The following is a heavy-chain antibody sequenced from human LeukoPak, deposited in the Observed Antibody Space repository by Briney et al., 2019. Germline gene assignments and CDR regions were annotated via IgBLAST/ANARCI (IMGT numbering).Heavy chain of an antibody. D-gene: IGHD1-26*01. J-gene: IGHJ4*02. V-gene: IGHV3-23*01. Sequence: GGSLRLSCAASGFTFSSYAMNWVRQAPGKGREWVSSMSRGGGSTYYADSVKGRFTISRDNSKNTLYLQMNGLRAEDTAVYYCAKDREYSGSQIDYWGQGTLVTVSS. CDR1: GFTFSSYA. CDR2: MSRGGGST. CDR3: AKDREYSGSQIDY.